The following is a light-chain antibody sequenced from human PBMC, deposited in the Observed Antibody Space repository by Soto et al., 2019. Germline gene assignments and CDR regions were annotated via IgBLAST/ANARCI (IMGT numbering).Light chain of an antibody. CDR3: QHLNGYPIT. Sequence: IQLTQFPSSLSASVGDRVTITCRASQGVSSHVAWHQQKPGKAPKLLIYEVSTLQSGVPSRFSGSGSGTDFTLTISSLQPEDFATYYCQHLNGYPITFGQGTRLEIK. CDR2: EVS. J-gene: IGKJ5*01. V-gene: IGKV1-9*01. CDR1: QGVSSH.